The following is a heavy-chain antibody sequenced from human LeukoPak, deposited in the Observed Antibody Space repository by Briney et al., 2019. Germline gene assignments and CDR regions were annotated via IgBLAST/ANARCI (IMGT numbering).Heavy chain of an antibody. CDR1: GFTFRIYA. V-gene: IGHV3-23*01. D-gene: IGHD6-19*01. J-gene: IGHJ4*02. Sequence: GGSLRLSCAASGFTFRIYAMSWVRQAPGKGLEWVSAISGSDGSTNYADSVKGRFSISRDNSKNTLYLHMKSLAAEDTAVYYCAKELYGWYYDYWGQGTLVTVSS. CDR2: ISGSDGST. CDR3: AKELYGWYYDY.